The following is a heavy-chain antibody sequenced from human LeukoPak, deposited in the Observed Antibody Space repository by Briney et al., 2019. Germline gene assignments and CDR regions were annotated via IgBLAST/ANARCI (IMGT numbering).Heavy chain of an antibody. Sequence: ASVKVSCKVSGYTLTKLSMHWVRQAPGKGLEWMGGFDPEDGETIYAQKFQGRVTMTEDTSTDTAYMELSSLRSEDTAVYYCATGIWKQVVTPLENWFDPWGQGTLVTVSS. CDR1: GYTLTKLS. J-gene: IGHJ5*02. CDR3: ATGIWKQVVTPLENWFDP. V-gene: IGHV1-24*01. D-gene: IGHD4-23*01. CDR2: FDPEDGET.